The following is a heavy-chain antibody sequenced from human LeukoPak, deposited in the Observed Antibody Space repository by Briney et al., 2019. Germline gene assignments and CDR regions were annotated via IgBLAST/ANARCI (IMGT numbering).Heavy chain of an antibody. V-gene: IGHV3-21*04. J-gene: IGHJ5*02. Sequence: GGSLRLSCAASGFSFSSYSMNWVRQAPGKGLEWVSSITSSSSYIYYADSVKVRFTISRDNSKNTLYLQMNSLRAEDTAVYYCAKGYCSSTSRYSRFDPWGQGTLVTVSS. CDR3: AKGYCSSTSRYSRFDP. CDR2: ITSSSSYI. CDR1: GFSFSSYS. D-gene: IGHD2-2*01.